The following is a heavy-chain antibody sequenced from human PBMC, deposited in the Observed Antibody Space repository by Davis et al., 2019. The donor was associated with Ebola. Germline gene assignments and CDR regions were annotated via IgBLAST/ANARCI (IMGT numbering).Heavy chain of an antibody. D-gene: IGHD5-24*01. Sequence: GGSLRLSCAASGFTFSSYAIHWVRQAPGKRLEWVAVVSYDGSNQHYADSVKGRFTISRDDSKNTVYLQMNSLRAEDTAVYYCAKDGEMAANRGWFDPWGQGTLVTVSS. CDR3: AKDGEMAANRGWFDP. J-gene: IGHJ5*02. V-gene: IGHV3-30*18. CDR2: VSYDGSNQ. CDR1: GFTFSSYA.